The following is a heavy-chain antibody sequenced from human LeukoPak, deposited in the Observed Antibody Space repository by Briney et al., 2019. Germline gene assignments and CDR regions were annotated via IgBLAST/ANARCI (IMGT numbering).Heavy chain of an antibody. D-gene: IGHD3-10*01. J-gene: IGHJ4*01. CDR2: INQDGSEK. CDR3: ARDPGPGDY. CDR1: GFAFSSYA. V-gene: IGHV3-7*04. Sequence: GGSLRLSCAASGFAFSSYAMSWVRQAPGKGLEWVANINQDGSEKYYVGSVKGRFTISRDNAKISLYLQMNSLRAEDTAVYYCARDPGPGDYWGHGTLVTVSS.